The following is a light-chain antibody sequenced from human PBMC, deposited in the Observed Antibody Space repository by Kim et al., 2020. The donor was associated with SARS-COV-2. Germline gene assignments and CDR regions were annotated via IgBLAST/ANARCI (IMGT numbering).Light chain of an antibody. Sequence: SYELTQPPSVSVSPGQTARITCSGEALPKKFGYWYQQRPGRAPILVLYRDKERPSWIPERLSGSRSGTTLTLTITGVQTEDEGDYFCQSADSTGTSWIFGGGTQLTVL. V-gene: IGLV3-25*03. CDR2: RDK. CDR3: QSADSTGTSWI. CDR1: ALPKKF. J-gene: IGLJ2*01.